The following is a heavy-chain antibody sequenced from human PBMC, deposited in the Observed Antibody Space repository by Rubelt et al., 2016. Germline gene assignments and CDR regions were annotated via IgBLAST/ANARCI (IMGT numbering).Heavy chain of an antibody. CDR1: GYTFTSYG. V-gene: IGHV1-8*01. J-gene: IGHJ3*02. CDR2: MDPNSGNT. CDR3: MRCQDVFDI. Sequence: QVQLVQSGAEVRKPGASMKVSCKASGYTFTSYGLNWVRQATGQGLEWMGWMDPNSGNTGYAQKFQGRITMTRNTSISTAYMELNTLRSEDTAVYYCMRCQDVFDIWGQGTMVTVSS.